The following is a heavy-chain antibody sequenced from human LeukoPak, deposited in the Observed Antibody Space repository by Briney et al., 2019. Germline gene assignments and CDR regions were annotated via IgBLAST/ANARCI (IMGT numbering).Heavy chain of an antibody. V-gene: IGHV3-30*02. CDR2: IRSDGSNK. D-gene: IGHD2-21*02. Sequence: GGSLRLSCAGSGFSFSSYGMHWVRQAPGKGLEWMAFIRSDGSNKYYADSVKGRFTISRDNSKNTLYLQMNSLRAEDTAVYYCARGSLYCGGDCGEDYWGQGTLVTVSS. J-gene: IGHJ4*02. CDR3: ARGSLYCGGDCGEDY. CDR1: GFSFSSYG.